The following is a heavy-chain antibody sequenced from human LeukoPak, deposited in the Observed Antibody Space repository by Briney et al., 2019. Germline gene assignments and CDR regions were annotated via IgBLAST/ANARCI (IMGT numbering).Heavy chain of an antibody. CDR1: GFTFSSHS. J-gene: IGHJ2*01. V-gene: IGHV3-48*02. CDR2: ISSSGTTR. CDR3: AKESGIAVAAPHGFDL. Sequence: LPGGSLRLSCAASGFTFSSHSMNWVRQAPGKGLEWVSYISSSGTTRYDADFVKGRFTISRDNAKNSLYLQMNSLRDEDTAVYYCAKESGIAVAAPHGFDLWGRGTLVTVSS. D-gene: IGHD6-19*01.